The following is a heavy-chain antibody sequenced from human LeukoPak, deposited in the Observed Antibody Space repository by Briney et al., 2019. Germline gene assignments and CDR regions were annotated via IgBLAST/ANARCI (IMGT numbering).Heavy chain of an antibody. J-gene: IGHJ6*02. CDR1: GYSFTSYW. CDR2: IYPGDSDT. D-gene: IGHD5-24*01. Sequence: GESLKISCKGSGYSFTSYWMGWVRQMPGKGLEWMGIIYPGDSDTRYSPSFQGQVTISADKSISTAYLQWSSLKASDTAMYYCAKGGYKPYYYYGMDVWGQGTTVTVSS. V-gene: IGHV5-51*01. CDR3: AKGGYKPYYYYGMDV.